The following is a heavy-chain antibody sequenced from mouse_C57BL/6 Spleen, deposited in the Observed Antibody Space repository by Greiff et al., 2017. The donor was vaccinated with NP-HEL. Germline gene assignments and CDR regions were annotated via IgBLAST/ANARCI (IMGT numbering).Heavy chain of an antibody. CDR2: IYPGDGDT. CDR1: GYAFSSSW. V-gene: IGHV1-82*01. CDR3: ATIITTANYFDY. D-gene: IGHD1-2*01. Sequence: QVQLKESGPELVKPGASVKISCKASGYAFSSSWMNWVKQRPGKGLEWIGRIYPGDGDTNYNGKFKGKATLTADKSSSTAYMQLSSLTSEDSAVYFCATIITTANYFDYWGQGTTLTVSS. J-gene: IGHJ2*01.